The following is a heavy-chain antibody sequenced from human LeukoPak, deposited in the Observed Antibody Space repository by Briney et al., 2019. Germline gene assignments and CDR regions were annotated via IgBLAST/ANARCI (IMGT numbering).Heavy chain of an antibody. CDR2: ISGYNGDT. J-gene: IGHJ3*02. CDR3: ARRSGYDRRAGTLDI. CDR1: GFTFTSFG. D-gene: IGHD5-12*01. V-gene: IGHV1-18*01. Sequence: GASVKVSCKASGFTFTSFGFSWVRQAPGQGLEWVGWISGYNGDTSHDQKFQGRVTISTDTSTNTACMDLRSLTSDDTAVYYCARRSGYDRRAGTLDIWGQGTMVTVSS.